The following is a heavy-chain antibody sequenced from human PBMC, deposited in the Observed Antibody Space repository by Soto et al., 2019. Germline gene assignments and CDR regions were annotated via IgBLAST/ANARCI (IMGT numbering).Heavy chain of an antibody. J-gene: IGHJ4*02. CDR1: GGSFSGYY. CDR3: ARSRTVWSGPHIDY. Sequence: SETLSLTCAVYGGSFSGYYWSWIRQPPGKGLEWIGEINHSGSTNYNPSLKSRVTISVDTSKNQFSLKLSSVTAADTAVYYCARSRTVWSGPHIDYWGQGTLVTVSS. V-gene: IGHV4-34*01. D-gene: IGHD3-3*01. CDR2: INHSGST.